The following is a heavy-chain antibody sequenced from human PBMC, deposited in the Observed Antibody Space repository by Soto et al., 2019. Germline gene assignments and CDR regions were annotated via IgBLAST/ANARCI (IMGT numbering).Heavy chain of an antibody. J-gene: IGHJ6*03. V-gene: IGHV4-31*03. CDR1: GGSISSGGYY. Sequence: PSETLSLTFTVSGGSISSGGYYWSWIRQHPGKGLEWIGYIYYSGSTYYNPSLKSRVTISVDTSKNQFSLKLSSVTAADTAVYYCARESGCSGGSCYVPYYYMDVWGKGTTVTVS. CDR2: IYYSGST. D-gene: IGHD2-15*01. CDR3: ARESGCSGGSCYVPYYYMDV.